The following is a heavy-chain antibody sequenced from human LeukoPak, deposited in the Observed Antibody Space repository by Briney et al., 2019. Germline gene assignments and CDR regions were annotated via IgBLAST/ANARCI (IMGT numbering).Heavy chain of an antibody. CDR3: ARLTSMAVTTTSLDY. CDR1: GYSFTNYW. D-gene: IGHD2-21*02. CDR2: IYPGDSDT. V-gene: IGHV5-51*01. J-gene: IGHJ4*02. Sequence: GESLKISCKGSGYSFTNYWIGWVRQMPGKGLEWMGIIYPGDSDTRYSPPFQGQVTILADKAISTAYLQWGSLKASDTAMYYCARLTSMAVTTTSLDYWGQGTLVTVSS.